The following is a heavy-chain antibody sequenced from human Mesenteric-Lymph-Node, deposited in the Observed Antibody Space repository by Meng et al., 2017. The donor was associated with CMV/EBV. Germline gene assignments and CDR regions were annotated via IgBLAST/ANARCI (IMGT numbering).Heavy chain of an antibody. Sequence: GESLKISCAASGFTFSNYGMHWVRQAPGKGLEWVAFIRYDGSNKYYADSVKGRFTISRDNSKNTLYLQMNSLRVEDTAVYYCAKDEYYGGNWGLFDYWGQGTLVTVSS. J-gene: IGHJ4*02. CDR1: GFTFSNYG. V-gene: IGHV3-30*02. CDR2: IRYDGSNK. D-gene: IGHD2-21*02. CDR3: AKDEYYGGNWGLFDY.